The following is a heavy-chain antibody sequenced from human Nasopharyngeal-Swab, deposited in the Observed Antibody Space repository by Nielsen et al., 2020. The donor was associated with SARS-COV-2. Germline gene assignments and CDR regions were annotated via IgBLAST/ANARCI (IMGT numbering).Heavy chain of an antibody. CDR1: GFPFSSFC. CDR2: ISGSGGST. J-gene: IGHJ4*02. CDR3: AKGGAGYSGYDDY. Sequence: GGSLRLSCSASGFPFSSFCMNWVRQASGKGLEWVSAISGSGGSTYYADSVKGRFTISRDNSKNTLYLQMNSLRAEDTAVYYCAKGGAGYSGYDDYWGQGTLVTVSS. D-gene: IGHD5-12*01. V-gene: IGHV3-23*01.